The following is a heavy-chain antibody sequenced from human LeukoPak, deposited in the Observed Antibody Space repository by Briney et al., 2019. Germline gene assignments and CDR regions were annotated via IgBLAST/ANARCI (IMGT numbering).Heavy chain of an antibody. Sequence: ASVKVSCKASGYTFTSYDINWVRQATGQGLEWMGWMNPNSGNTGYAQKFQGRVTMTRNTSISTAYMELSSLRSEDTAVYYCARGLTDNSSWYDYYYYMDVWGKGTTVTVSS. J-gene: IGHJ6*03. V-gene: IGHV1-8*01. CDR2: MNPNSGNT. D-gene: IGHD6-13*01. CDR1: GYTFTSYD. CDR3: ARGLTDNSSWYDYYYYMDV.